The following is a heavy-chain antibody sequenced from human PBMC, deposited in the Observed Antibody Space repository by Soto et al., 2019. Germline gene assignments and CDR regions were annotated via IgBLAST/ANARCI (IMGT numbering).Heavy chain of an antibody. J-gene: IGHJ6*02. CDR2: ISYDGSNK. Sequence: VGSLRLYCAASGFTFSSYAMHWVRQAPFKGLEWVAVISYDGSNKYYADSVKGRFTISRDNSKNTLYLQMNSLRAEDTAVYYCARGGYSGSYLYYYYYGMDVWGQGTTVTVSS. CDR1: GFTFSSYA. D-gene: IGHD1-26*01. V-gene: IGHV3-30-3*01. CDR3: ARGGYSGSYLYYYYYGMDV.